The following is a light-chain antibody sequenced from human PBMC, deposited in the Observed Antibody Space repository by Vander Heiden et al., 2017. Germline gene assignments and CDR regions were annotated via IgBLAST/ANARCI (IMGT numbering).Light chain of an antibody. J-gene: IGLJ3*02. V-gene: IGLV3-21*02. CDR2: DDS. CDR1: NIARKS. CDR3: QVWDNSSEHSV. Sequence: YVLDQPASGSVAASAPDTISCRGNNIARKSRHLYQQKPGQAPVLVVYDDSVRPSAIPARFSGSNSGNTATLAISRVEAGDEADYFCQVWDNSSEHSVFGGGTKLTVL.